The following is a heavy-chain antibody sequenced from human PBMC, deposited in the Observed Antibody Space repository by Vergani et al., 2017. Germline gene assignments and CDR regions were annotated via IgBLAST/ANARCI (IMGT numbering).Heavy chain of an antibody. V-gene: IGHV3-30*18. CDR1: GFTFSSYG. CDR3: AKDLTMVRGVSTXFDY. CDR2: ISYDGSNK. J-gene: IGHJ4*02. D-gene: IGHD3-10*01. Sequence: QVQLVESGGGVVQPGRSLRLSCAASGFTFSSYGMHWVRQAPGKGLEWVAVISYDGSNKYYADSVKGRFTISRDNSKNTLYLQMNSLRAEDTAVYYWAKDLTMVRGVSTXFDYWGQGTLVTVSS.